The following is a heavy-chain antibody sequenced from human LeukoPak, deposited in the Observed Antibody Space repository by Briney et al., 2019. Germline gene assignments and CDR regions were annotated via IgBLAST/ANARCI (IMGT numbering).Heavy chain of an antibody. Sequence: PGGSLRLSCAASGFTLSSYGIHWVRQAPGKGLEWVAVISYDGSNKYYADSVKGRFTISRDNSKNTLYLQMNSLRAEDTAVYYCARSIYASGSFYTFDIWGQGTMVTVSS. J-gene: IGHJ3*02. V-gene: IGHV3-30*03. D-gene: IGHD3-10*01. CDR2: ISYDGSNK. CDR1: GFTLSSYG. CDR3: ARSIYASGSFYTFDI.